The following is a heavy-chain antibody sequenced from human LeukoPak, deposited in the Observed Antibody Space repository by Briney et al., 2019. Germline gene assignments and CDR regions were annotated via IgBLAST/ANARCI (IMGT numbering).Heavy chain of an antibody. Sequence: PGGSLRLSCAASGFTFSTHWMHWVRQAPGKGLVWVSRINSDGSSTSYADSVKGRFTISRDNAKNTLYLQMNSLRADDTAVYYCARGSAMVYYYMDVWGKGTTVTISS. J-gene: IGHJ6*03. V-gene: IGHV3-74*01. CDR1: GFTFSTHW. D-gene: IGHD5-18*01. CDR3: ARGSAMVYYYMDV. CDR2: INSDGSST.